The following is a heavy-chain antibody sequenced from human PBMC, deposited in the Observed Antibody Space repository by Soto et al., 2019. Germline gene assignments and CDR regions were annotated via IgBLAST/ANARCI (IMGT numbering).Heavy chain of an antibody. Sequence: QVQLQESGPGLVKPSQTLSLTCTVSGGSISSGGYYWSWIRQHPGKGLEWIGYIYYSGSTYYNPSLKSRLTISVDTSKNQFSLKLRSVTAADTAVYYCARGERGYSGYDAFDYWGQGTLVTVSS. J-gene: IGHJ4*02. CDR3: ARGERGYSGYDAFDY. D-gene: IGHD5-12*01. CDR2: IYYSGST. V-gene: IGHV4-31*03. CDR1: GGSISSGGYY.